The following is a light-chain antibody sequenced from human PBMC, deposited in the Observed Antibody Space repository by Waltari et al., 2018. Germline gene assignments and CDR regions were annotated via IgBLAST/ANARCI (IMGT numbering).Light chain of an antibody. Sequence: QSVLTQPPSASGTPGQRVTISCSGSSSHIGSNTVNWYQQLPGTAPKLLIYRNNQRPSGVPDRFSGSKSGTSASRAISGLQSEDEADYYCAAWDDSLNGPNWVFGGGTKLTVL. CDR1: SSHIGSNT. J-gene: IGLJ3*02. CDR3: AAWDDSLNGPNWV. CDR2: RNN. V-gene: IGLV1-44*01.